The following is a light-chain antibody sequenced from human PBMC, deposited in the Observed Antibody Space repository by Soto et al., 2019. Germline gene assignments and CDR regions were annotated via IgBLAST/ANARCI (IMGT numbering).Light chain of an antibody. J-gene: IGKJ2*01. CDR1: QSVSSH. CDR2: DAS. CDR3: QQRSNWPEYT. V-gene: IGKV3-11*01. Sequence: EIVLTQSPATLSLSPGERGTLSCRASQSVSSHLAWYQQKPGQAPRLLIYDASNRAAGIPARFSGSGSGTDFTLTISSLEPEDFAVYYCQQRSNWPEYTFGQGTKLEIK.